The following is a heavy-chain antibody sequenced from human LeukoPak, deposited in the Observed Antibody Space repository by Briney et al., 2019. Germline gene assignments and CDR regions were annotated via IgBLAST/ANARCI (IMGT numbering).Heavy chain of an antibody. Sequence: PSETLSLTCAVYGGSFSGYYWSWIRQPPGKGLEWIGEINHSGSTNYNPSLKSRVTISVDTSKNQFSLKLNSVTAADTAVYYCARDGGNLNSDYWGQGTLVTVSS. CDR2: INHSGST. CDR1: GGSFSGYY. J-gene: IGHJ4*02. V-gene: IGHV4-34*01. CDR3: ARDGGNLNSDY. D-gene: IGHD4-23*01.